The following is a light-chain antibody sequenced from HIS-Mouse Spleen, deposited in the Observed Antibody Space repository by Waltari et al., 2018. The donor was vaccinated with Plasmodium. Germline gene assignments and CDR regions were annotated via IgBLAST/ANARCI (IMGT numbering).Light chain of an antibody. J-gene: IGLJ2*01. CDR3: QAWDSSTVV. V-gene: IGLV3-1*01. Sequence: SYELTQPPSVSVSPGQTVSITCPGDKLGDKYVCWYQQKPGQSPVLVIYPDSKRPSGILERFSGSNAENTATLTISGTQAMDEADYYCQAWDSSTVVFGGGTKLTVL. CDR1: KLGDKY. CDR2: PDS.